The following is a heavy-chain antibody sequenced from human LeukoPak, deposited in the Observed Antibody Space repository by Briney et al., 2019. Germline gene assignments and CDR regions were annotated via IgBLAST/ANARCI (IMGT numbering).Heavy chain of an antibody. J-gene: IGHJ1*01. D-gene: IGHD6-13*01. CDR3: AHRQMAIAAAERGFQH. Sequence: SGPTLPNPTQTLTLTCTFSGFSLSTSGVGVGWIRQPPRKALEWLALIYWDDDKRYSPSLKSRLTTTKDTSKNQVVLTMTNMDPVDTATYYCAHRQMAIAAAERGFQHWGQGTLVTVSA. CDR1: GFSLSTSGVG. CDR2: IYWDDDK. V-gene: IGHV2-5*02.